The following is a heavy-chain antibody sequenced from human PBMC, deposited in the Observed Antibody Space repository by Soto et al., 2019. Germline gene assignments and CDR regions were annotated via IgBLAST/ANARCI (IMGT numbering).Heavy chain of an antibody. CDR1: GFIFSDYT. J-gene: IGHJ4*02. V-gene: IGHV3-21*01. CDR3: AREKVSTGKYSFDY. CDR2: ISSGSTYT. D-gene: IGHD3-9*01. Sequence: ESGGGLVKPGGSLRLSCAASGFIFSDYTLNWVRQAPGKGLEWVSSISSGSTYTYYADSVKGRFTISRDNAQNSLYLQINSLRGEDTAVYYCAREKVSTGKYSFDYWGQGTLVTVSS.